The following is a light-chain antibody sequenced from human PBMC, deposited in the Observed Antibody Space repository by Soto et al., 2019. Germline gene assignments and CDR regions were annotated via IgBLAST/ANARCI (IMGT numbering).Light chain of an antibody. CDR2: KAS. CDR3: QHYNSYSEA. J-gene: IGKJ1*01. Sequence: IHLIQTPSTLSASMGGRVSITCRASQSIDRWLAWYQQRPGKAPKLLMSKASELESGVPSRFSGSGFGTEFTLTISSLQPGDFATYYCQHYNSYSEAFGQGTKVDIK. V-gene: IGKV1-5*03. CDR1: QSIDRW.